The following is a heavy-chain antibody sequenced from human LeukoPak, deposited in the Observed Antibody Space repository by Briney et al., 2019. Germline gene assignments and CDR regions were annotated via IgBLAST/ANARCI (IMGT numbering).Heavy chain of an antibody. V-gene: IGHV3-9*01. D-gene: IGHD4-17*01. J-gene: IGHJ4*02. CDR1: GFTFDDYA. CDR3: ARGSYGDYEY. CDR2: ISWNSGSI. Sequence: GRSLRLSCAASGFTFDDYAMHWVRQAPGKGLEWVSGISWNSGSIGYADSVKGRFTISRDNAKNSLYLQMKSLRVEDTAVYYCARGSYGDYEYWGQGTLVTVSS.